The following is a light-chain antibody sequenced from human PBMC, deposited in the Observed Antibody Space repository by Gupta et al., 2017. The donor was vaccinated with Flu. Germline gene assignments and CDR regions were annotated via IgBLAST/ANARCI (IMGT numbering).Light chain of an antibody. Sequence: DIVMTQSPDSLAVSLGERATINCKSSRSVLYTSNNKNYLAWLQQKPGQPPKVLIYWASTRESGVPDRFSGSGSGTDFTLTISGLQAEDVAVYDCQQYYTSPWTFGQGTKVEIK. V-gene: IGKV4-1*01. CDR1: RSVLYTSNNKNY. CDR2: WAS. CDR3: QQYYTSPWT. J-gene: IGKJ1*01.